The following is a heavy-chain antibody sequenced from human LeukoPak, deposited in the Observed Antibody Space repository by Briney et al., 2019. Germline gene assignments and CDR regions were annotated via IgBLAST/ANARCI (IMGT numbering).Heavy chain of an antibody. V-gene: IGHV3-33*01. D-gene: IGHD6-6*01. CDR1: GFTFSSYG. CDR2: IWYDGSNK. J-gene: IGHJ4*02. CDR3: ARDRYRGSSPLDY. Sequence: GGSLRLSCAASGFTFSSYGMHWVRQAPGKGLEWVAVIWYDGSNKYYADSVKGRFTISRDNSKSTLYLQMNSLRAEDTAVYYCARDRYRGSSPLDYWGQGTLVTVSS.